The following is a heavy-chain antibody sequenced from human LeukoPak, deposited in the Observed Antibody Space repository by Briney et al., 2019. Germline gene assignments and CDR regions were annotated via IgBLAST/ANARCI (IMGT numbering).Heavy chain of an antibody. D-gene: IGHD3-3*01. CDR2: IYYSGST. Sequence: SETLSLTCTASGGSISSSSYYWGWIRQPPGKGLEWIGSIYYSGSTYYNPSLKSRVTISVDTSKNQFSLKLSSVTAADTAVYYCARLITMGELDYWGQGTLVTVSS. J-gene: IGHJ4*02. V-gene: IGHV4-39*01. CDR3: ARLITMGELDY. CDR1: GGSISSSSYY.